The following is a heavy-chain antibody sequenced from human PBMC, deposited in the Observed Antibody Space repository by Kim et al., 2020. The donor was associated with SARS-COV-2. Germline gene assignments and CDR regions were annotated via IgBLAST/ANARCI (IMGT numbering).Heavy chain of an antibody. CDR1: GGSFTDNY. J-gene: IGHJ5*01. V-gene: IGHV4-34*01. D-gene: IGHD3-10*01. CDR3: ARGARHLGESSAWF. Sequence: SETLSLTCAVFGGSFTDNYWNWVRQAPGRGLEWVGEINHSGERSFNSALKSRLPISVDTSKNQFSLRLSSVSAADTAVYYCARGARHLGESSAWF. CDR2: INHSGER.